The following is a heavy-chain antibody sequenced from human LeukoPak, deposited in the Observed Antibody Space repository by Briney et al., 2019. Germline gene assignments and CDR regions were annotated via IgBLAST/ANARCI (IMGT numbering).Heavy chain of an antibody. Sequence: ASVKVSCKASGYTFTSYYMHWVRQAPGQGLEWMGIINPSGGSTSYAQKFQGRVTMTRDTSTSTVYMELSSLRSEDTAVYYCAREVWVGGPFSNNWFDPWGQGTLVTVSS. CDR2: INPSGGST. D-gene: IGHD3-16*01. J-gene: IGHJ5*02. V-gene: IGHV1-46*01. CDR1: GYTFTSYY. CDR3: AREVWVGGPFSNNWFDP.